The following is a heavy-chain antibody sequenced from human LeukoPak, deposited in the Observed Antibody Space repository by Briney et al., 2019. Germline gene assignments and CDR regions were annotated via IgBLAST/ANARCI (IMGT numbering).Heavy chain of an antibody. V-gene: IGHV3-21*01. D-gene: IGHD6-13*01. Sequence: GGSLRLSCAASGFTFSSYSMNWVRQAPGKGLEWVSSISSSSSYIYYADSVKGRFTISRDNAKNSLYLQMNSLRAEDTAVYYCARDSGSSSWYGMDAFDIWGQRTMVTVSS. J-gene: IGHJ3*02. CDR2: ISSSSSYI. CDR1: GFTFSSYS. CDR3: ARDSGSSSWYGMDAFDI.